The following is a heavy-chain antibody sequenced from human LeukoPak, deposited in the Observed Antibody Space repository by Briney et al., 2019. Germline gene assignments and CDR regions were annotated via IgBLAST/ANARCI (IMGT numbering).Heavy chain of an antibody. J-gene: IGHJ1*01. CDR1: GFTFTSYG. Sequence: GSLRLSCAASGFTFTSYGMHWVRQAPGKGLEWVALISFDGSNKYYADSVKGRFTISRDNSKNTLYLQMNSLRAEDTDVYYCAREYNSLDFWGQGTLVTVST. CDR2: ISFDGSNK. D-gene: IGHD3/OR15-3a*01. V-gene: IGHV3-30*03. CDR3: AREYNSLDF.